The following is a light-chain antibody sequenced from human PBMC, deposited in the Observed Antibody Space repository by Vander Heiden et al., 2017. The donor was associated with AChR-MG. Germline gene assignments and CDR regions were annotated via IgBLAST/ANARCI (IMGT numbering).Light chain of an antibody. CDR2: LNSDGSH. J-gene: IGLJ3*02. CDR3: QTWGTGIRV. CDR1: SWHSSYA. V-gene: IGLV4-69*01. Sequence: QLVLTQSPSASASPVASVKLTCTLSSWHSSYAIAGHQQQPEKGPRYLMKLNSDGSHSKGDGIPDRFSGSSSGAERYLTISSLQSEDEADYYCQTWGTGIRVFGGGTKLTVL.